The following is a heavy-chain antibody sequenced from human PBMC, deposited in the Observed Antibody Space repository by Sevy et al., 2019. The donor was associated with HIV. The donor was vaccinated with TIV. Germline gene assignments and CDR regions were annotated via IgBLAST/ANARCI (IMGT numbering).Heavy chain of an antibody. Sequence: SETLSLTCTVSGGSINSDHWNWIRQPPGKGLEWIGYVDYTGGTNYNPSLKNRVTISVDRTKNQFSLKLTSVTAADTAVYYCARRNDFAIWGQGTMVTVSS. CDR2: VDYTGGT. CDR3: ARRNDFAI. V-gene: IGHV4-59*08. CDR1: GGSINSDH. J-gene: IGHJ3*02.